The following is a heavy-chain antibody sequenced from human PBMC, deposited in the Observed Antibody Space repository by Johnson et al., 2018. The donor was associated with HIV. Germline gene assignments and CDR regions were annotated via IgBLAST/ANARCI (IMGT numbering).Heavy chain of an antibody. CDR1: GFSFGDYW. CDR3: ARDAGSSSSWGAFDI. J-gene: IGHJ3*02. CDR2: IKEDGSEK. V-gene: IGHV3-7*01. D-gene: IGHD6-6*01. Sequence: VQLVESGGGLVQPGGSLRLSCAASGFSFGDYWMTWVRQAPGKGLEWVANIKEDGSEKYYVDSVKGRFTISRDNSKNTLYLQMNSLRAEDTAVYYCARDAGSSSSWGAFDIWGQGTMVTVSS.